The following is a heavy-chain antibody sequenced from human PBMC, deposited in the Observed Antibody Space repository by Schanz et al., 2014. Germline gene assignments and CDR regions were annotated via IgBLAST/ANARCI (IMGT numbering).Heavy chain of an antibody. CDR3: ASSGAGYSSSWDFDY. V-gene: IGHV1-69*04. D-gene: IGHD6-13*01. CDR2: IIPILGIA. Sequence: QVQLVQSWAEVKGPGASVKVSCKASGGTFSSFGINWVRQAPGQGLEWMGRIIPILGIANYAQKFQGRVTITADKSTFTAYMDVSSLRSEDTAVYYCASSGAGYSSSWDFDYWGQGTLVTVSS. J-gene: IGHJ4*02. CDR1: GGTFSSFG.